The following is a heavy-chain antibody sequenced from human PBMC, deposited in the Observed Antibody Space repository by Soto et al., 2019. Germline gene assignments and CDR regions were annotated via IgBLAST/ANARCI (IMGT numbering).Heavy chain of an antibody. CDR2: ISYDGSNK. Sequence: QVQLVESGGGVVQPGRSLRLSCAASGFTFSTYGMHWVRQAPGKGLEWVAVISYDGSNKYYADSVKGRFTISRDNSKNTLYLQMNSLGAEDTAVYYCARVVPAAMYYYYGMDVWGQGTTVTVSS. D-gene: IGHD2-2*01. J-gene: IGHJ6*02. CDR3: ARVVPAAMYYYYGMDV. CDR1: GFTFSTYG. V-gene: IGHV3-30*03.